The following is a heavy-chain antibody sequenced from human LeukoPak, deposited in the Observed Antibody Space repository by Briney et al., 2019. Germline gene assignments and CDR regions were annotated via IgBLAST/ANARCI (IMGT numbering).Heavy chain of an antibody. CDR3: ARGLTTVTTQEYYFDY. CDR1: GGSISSYY. J-gene: IGHJ4*02. V-gene: IGHV4-59*01. D-gene: IGHD4-17*01. Sequence: PSETLSLTCTDAGGSISSYYWSWIRQPPGKGLEWIGYTYYSGSNNYNPSLKSRITISVDTSKNQFSLKLSSVTAADTAVYYCARGLTTVTTQEYYFDYWGQGTLVTVSS. CDR2: TYYSGSN.